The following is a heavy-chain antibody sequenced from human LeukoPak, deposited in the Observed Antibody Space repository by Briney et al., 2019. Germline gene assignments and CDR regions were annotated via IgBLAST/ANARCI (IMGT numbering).Heavy chain of an antibody. D-gene: IGHD4-17*01. CDR2: ISYDGSNK. V-gene: IGHV3-30-3*01. J-gene: IGHJ4*02. CDR1: GFTFSSYA. CDR3: ASQTTVTAFDY. Sequence: GGSLRLFCAASGFTFSSYAMHWVRQAPGKGLEWVAVISYDGSNKYYADSVKGRFTISRGNSKNTLYLQMNSLRAEDTAVYYCASQTTVTAFDYWGQGTLVTVSS.